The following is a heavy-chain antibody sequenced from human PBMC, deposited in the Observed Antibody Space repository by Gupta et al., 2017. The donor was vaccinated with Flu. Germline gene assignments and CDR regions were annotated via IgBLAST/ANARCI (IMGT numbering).Heavy chain of an antibody. D-gene: IGHD1-26*01. CDR2: SGTAGDT. CDR3: ARGKALWELPNYYGMDV. V-gene: IGHV3-13*01. Sequence: GKGLEWVAGSGTAGDTYYPGSVKGRFTISRENAKNSLYLQMNNLRVGDTTVYYCARGKALWELPNYYGMDVWGQGTTVTVSS. J-gene: IGHJ6*02.